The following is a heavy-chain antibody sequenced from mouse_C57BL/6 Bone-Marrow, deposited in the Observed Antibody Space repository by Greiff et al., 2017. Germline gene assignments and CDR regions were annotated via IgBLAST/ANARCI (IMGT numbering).Heavy chain of an antibody. D-gene: IGHD1-1*01. Sequence: QVQLQQPGAELVMPGASVKLSCKASGYTFTSYWMHWVKQRPGQGLEWIGEIDPSDSYTNYNQKFKGKSTLTVDKSSSTAYMQLSSLTSEDSAVYYCASYCGGSKSWFAYWGQGTLVTVSA. CDR1: GYTFTSYW. CDR2: IDPSDSYT. CDR3: ASYCGGSKSWFAY. V-gene: IGHV1-69*01. J-gene: IGHJ3*01.